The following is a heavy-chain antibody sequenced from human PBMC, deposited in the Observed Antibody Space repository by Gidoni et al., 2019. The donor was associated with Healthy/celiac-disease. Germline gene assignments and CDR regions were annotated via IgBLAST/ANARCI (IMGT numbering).Heavy chain of an antibody. D-gene: IGHD3-10*01. Sequence: QVQLQQWGAGLLKPSETLSLTCAVYGGSFSGYYWSWIRQPPGKGLEWIGEINHSGSTNYNPSLKSRVTISVDTSKNQFSLKLSSVTAADTAVYYCARVGVKYYGSGIKYFDYWGQGTLVTVSS. CDR3: ARVGVKYYGSGIKYFDY. CDR2: INHSGST. V-gene: IGHV4-34*01. J-gene: IGHJ4*02. CDR1: GGSFSGYY.